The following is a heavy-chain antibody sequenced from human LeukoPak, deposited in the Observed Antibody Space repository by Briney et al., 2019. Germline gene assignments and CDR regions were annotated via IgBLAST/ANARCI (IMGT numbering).Heavy chain of an antibody. CDR1: GFTFSSFE. D-gene: IGHD2-21*02. V-gene: IGHV3-48*03. Sequence: PGGSLRLSCAASGFTFSSFEMNWVRQTPGKGLEWVSYISDSDSTIYYTDSVKGRFTISRDNAKNSLYLQMNSLRADDTAVYYCARVCGDCSYFDYWGQGTLVTVSS. CDR2: ISDSDSTI. J-gene: IGHJ4*02. CDR3: ARVCGDCSYFDY.